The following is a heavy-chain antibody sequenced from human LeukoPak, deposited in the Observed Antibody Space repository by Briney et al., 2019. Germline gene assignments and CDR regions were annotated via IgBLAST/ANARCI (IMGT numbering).Heavy chain of an antibody. J-gene: IGHJ6*03. V-gene: IGHV4-59*01. D-gene: IGHD6-19*01. Sequence: PSETLSLTCTVSGGSISSYYWSWIRQPPGKGLEWIGYIYYSGSTNYNPSLKSRVTISVDTSKNQFSLKLSSVTAADTAVYYCARDGSGWSGGYYYYYMDVWGKGTTVTVSS. CDR3: ARDGSGWSGGYYYYYMDV. CDR1: GGSISSYY. CDR2: IYYSGST.